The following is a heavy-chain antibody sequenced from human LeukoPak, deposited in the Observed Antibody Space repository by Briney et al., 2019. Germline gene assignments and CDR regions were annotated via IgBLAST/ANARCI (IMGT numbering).Heavy chain of an antibody. CDR2: IYYSGST. J-gene: IGHJ4*02. CDR3: ARVVDRYDSSGSRPYYFDY. CDR1: GGSISSYY. V-gene: IGHV4-59*01. Sequence: SETLSLTCTVSGGSISSYYWSWIRQPPGKGLEWIGYIYYSGSTNYNPSLKSRVTISVDTSKNQFSLKLSSVTAADTAVYYCARVVDRYDSSGSRPYYFDYWGQGTLVTVSS. D-gene: IGHD3-22*01.